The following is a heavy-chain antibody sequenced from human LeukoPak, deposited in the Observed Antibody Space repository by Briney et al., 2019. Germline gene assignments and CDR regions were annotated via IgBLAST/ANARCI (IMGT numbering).Heavy chain of an antibody. D-gene: IGHD3-22*01. CDR1: GFTFSSYA. Sequence: PGGSLRLSRAASGFTFSSYAMSWVRQAPGKGPEWVSSLSGGGGDTYYADSVNGRFTISGDNSKKTLYLQMNSLRAEDTAVYYCAKDRYYDSRRAYDYWGQGTLVTVPS. CDR3: AKDRYYDSRRAYDY. V-gene: IGHV3-23*01. CDR2: LSGGGGDT. J-gene: IGHJ4*02.